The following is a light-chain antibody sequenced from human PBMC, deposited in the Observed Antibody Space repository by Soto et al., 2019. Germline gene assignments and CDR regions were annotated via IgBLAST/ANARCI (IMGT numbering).Light chain of an antibody. J-gene: IGLJ1*01. V-gene: IGLV2-14*01. CDR2: DVS. CDR1: SSDVGGYNY. CDR3: SSYTSSSTFYV. Sequence: QSVLTQPASVSGSPGQSIPISCTGTSSDVGGYNYVSWYQQHPGKAPKLMIYDVSNRPSGVSNRFSGSKSGNTDSLTISGLQAEDEADYYCSSYTSSSTFYVFGTGTKLTVL.